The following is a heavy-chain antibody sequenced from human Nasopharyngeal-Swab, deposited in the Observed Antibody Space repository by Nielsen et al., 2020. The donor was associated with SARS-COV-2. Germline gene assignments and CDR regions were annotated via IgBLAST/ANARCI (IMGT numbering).Heavy chain of an antibody. J-gene: IGHJ4*02. Sequence: WIRQPPGKGLEWTGSIYYSGSTYYNPSLKSRVTISVDTSKNQFSLKLSSVTAADTAVYYCARHEGHEDYFDYWGQGTLVTVSS. CDR2: IYYSGST. V-gene: IGHV4-39*01. CDR3: ARHEGHEDYFDY.